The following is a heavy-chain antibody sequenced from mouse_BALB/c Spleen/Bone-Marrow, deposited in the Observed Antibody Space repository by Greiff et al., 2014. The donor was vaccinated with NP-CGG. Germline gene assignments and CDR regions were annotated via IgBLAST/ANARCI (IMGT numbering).Heavy chain of an antibody. V-gene: IGHV1-9*01. CDR3: ARLITTGGLAY. J-gene: IGHJ3*01. D-gene: IGHD2-4*01. CDR2: ILPGSGTT. Sequence: VHVKQSGAELMKPGASVKISCKATGYTFSTYWIEWVKQRPGHGLEWIGEILPGSGTTNYNEKFKGKATFTADTSSNTAYMQLSSLTSEDSAVYYCARLITTGGLAYWGQGTLVTVSA. CDR1: GYTFSTYW.